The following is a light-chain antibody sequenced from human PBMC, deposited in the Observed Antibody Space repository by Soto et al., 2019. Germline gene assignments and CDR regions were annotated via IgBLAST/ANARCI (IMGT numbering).Light chain of an antibody. J-gene: IGKJ1*01. CDR2: GAS. V-gene: IGKV3-15*01. CDR1: QSVSSN. Sequence: EIVMTQSPATLSVSPGERATLSCRASQSVSSNLAWYQQKPGQAPRLLIYGASTRATGIPTRFSGSGSETEFTLTISSLQSEEVAVYYCQPYNNWPRTFGQGTKVEIK. CDR3: QPYNNWPRT.